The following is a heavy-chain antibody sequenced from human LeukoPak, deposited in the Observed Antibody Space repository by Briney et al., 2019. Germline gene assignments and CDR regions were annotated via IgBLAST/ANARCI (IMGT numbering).Heavy chain of an antibody. CDR2: IWYDGSNK. CDR3: ARDIQQGGQQLVSAADY. J-gene: IGHJ4*02. CDR1: GFTFSSYG. D-gene: IGHD6-13*01. V-gene: IGHV3-33*01. Sequence: PGGSLRLSCAASGFTFSSYGMHWVRQAPGKGLEWVAVIWYDGSNKYYADSVKGRFTISRDNSKNTLCLQMNSLRAEDTAVYYCARDIQQGGQQLVSAADYWGQGTLVTVSS.